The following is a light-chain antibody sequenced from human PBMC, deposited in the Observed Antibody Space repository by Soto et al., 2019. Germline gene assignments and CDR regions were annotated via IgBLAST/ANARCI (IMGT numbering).Light chain of an antibody. Sequence: DIQMTQSPSILSASVGDRVTITCRASQSISSWLAWYQQKPGKAPNLLIYKASTLKSGVPSRFSGSGSGTELTLTISSLQPDDFATYYCQHYNSYSEAFGQGTRLEIK. CDR1: QSISSW. CDR3: QHYNSYSEA. CDR2: KAS. J-gene: IGKJ5*01. V-gene: IGKV1-5*03.